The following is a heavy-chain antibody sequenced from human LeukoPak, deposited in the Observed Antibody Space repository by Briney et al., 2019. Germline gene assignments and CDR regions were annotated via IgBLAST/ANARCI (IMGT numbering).Heavy chain of an antibody. CDR3: ARTRSYYDPFDC. J-gene: IGHJ4*02. CDR1: GGSISSSSYY. V-gene: IGHV4-61*03. CDR2: IYYSGST. Sequence: SETLSLTCTVSGGSISSSSYYWGWIRQPPGKGLEWIGYIYYSGSTNYNPSLKSRVTISVDTSKNHFSLKLSSVTAADTAVYYCARTRSYYDPFDCWGQGTLVTVSS. D-gene: IGHD3-22*01.